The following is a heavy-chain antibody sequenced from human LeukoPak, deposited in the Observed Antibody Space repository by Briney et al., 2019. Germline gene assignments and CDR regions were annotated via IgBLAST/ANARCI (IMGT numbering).Heavy chain of an antibody. CDR2: ISSSSSYI. CDR1: GFTFSSYS. V-gene: IGHV3-21*01. D-gene: IGHD4-23*01. Sequence: GGSLRLSCAASGFTFSSYSMNWVRQAPGKGLEWVSSISSSSSYIYYADSVKGRFTVSRDNAKNSLYLQMNSLRAEDTAVYYCARDYGGSSPFDYWGQGTLVTVSS. CDR3: ARDYGGSSPFDY. J-gene: IGHJ4*02.